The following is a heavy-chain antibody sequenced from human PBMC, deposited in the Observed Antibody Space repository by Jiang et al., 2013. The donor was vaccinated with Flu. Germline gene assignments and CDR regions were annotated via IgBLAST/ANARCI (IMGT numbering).Heavy chain of an antibody. J-gene: IGHJ3*02. V-gene: IGHV3-21*04. CDR3: AKALVVPLAFDI. D-gene: IGHD3-22*01. Sequence: RQAPRKGLEWVASISSASTYMYYADSVKGRFTISRENSKNTLYLQMNSLRAEDTAVYYCAKALVVPLAFDIWGQGTMVTVSS. CDR2: ISSASTYM.